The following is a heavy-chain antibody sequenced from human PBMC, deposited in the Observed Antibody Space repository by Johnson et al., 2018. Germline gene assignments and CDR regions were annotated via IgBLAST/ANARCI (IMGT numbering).Heavy chain of an antibody. J-gene: IGHJ6*03. CDR2: ISSSSSYI. CDR3: ARDRREWLLNSYYYYMDV. D-gene: IGHD3-3*01. CDR1: GFTFSSYS. V-gene: IGHV3-21*01. Sequence: VQLVQSGGGVVQPGRSLRLSCAASGFTFSSYSMNWVRQAPGKGLEWVSSISSSSSYIYYADSVKGRFTISRDNAKNTLYLQMNSLRAEDTALYYCARDRREWLLNSYYYYMDVWGKGTTVTVSS.